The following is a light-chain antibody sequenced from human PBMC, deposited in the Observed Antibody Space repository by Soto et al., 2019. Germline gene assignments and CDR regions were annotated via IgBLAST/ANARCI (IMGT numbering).Light chain of an antibody. V-gene: IGKV1-39*01. J-gene: IGKJ1*01. CDR2: AAS. CDR3: QQSYSTPPT. Sequence: DIQMTQSPSSLSASVGDRVTITCRASQSIRSYLNWYQQKPGKAPKLLIYAASSLQSGVPSRFSGGGSGTDFTLPISSLQPEDFATYYCQQSYSTPPTFGQGTKVEIK. CDR1: QSIRSY.